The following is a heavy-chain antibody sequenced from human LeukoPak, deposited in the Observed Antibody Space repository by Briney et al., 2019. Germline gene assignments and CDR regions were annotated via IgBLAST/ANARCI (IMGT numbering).Heavy chain of an antibody. J-gene: IGHJ4*02. V-gene: IGHV3-23*01. CDR3: AKDGAWLRFDD. Sequence: GGTLRLSCAGSGFPFSSHGMNWVRQAPGKGLEWVSGISPGGGPTYYADSVRGRFTISRDDSKKTLYLQMQNLRAEDTAVYYCAKDGAWLRFDDWGQGILVTVSS. CDR2: ISPGGGPT. D-gene: IGHD5-12*01. CDR1: GFPFSSHG.